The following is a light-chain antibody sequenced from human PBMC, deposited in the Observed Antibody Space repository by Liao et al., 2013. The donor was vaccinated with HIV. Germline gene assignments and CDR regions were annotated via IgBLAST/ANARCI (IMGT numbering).Light chain of an antibody. CDR3: QAWDTSTAYV. J-gene: IGLJ1*01. V-gene: IGLV3-1*01. CDR1: KLGDKY. CDR2: DDT. Sequence: SYELTQPPSVSVSPGQTARITCSGDKLGDKYVSWYHQKPGQSPVLVVYDDTKRPSGIPGRFSGSNSGNTATLTISGTQAMDEADYYCQAWDTSTAYVFGPGTRVTVL.